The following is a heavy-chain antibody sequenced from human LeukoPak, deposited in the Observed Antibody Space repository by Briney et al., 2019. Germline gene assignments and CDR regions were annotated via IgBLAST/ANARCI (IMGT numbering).Heavy chain of an antibody. CDR2: IFLAASDT. CDR1: GSRFTSYW. J-gene: IGHJ3*02. Sequence: GAXXKISYKGSGSRFTSYWIGWGRPMPGKGREWMVIIFLAASDTTYSPSFQGQVTISGHNSNSTAYLQWSSLKASDTAMYYCARLQSGGGIDIWGQGTMVTVSS. CDR3: ARLQSGGGIDI. D-gene: IGHD2-15*01. V-gene: IGHV5-51*01.